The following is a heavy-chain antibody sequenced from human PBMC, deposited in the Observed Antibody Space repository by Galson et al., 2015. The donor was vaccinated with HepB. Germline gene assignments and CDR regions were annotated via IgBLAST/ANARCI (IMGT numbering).Heavy chain of an antibody. CDR3: ARAEVGYCGGDCYSAL. D-gene: IGHD2-21*01. Sequence: SLRLYCEAPGFTFSSYSMNWVRQAPGKGLEWVSYISSSSSTIYYADSVKGRFAISRDNAKNSLYLQMNSLRAEDTAVYYCARAEVGYCGGDCYSALWGRGTLGTVSS. V-gene: IGHV3-48*04. CDR2: ISSSSSTI. CDR1: GFTFSSYS. J-gene: IGHJ2*01.